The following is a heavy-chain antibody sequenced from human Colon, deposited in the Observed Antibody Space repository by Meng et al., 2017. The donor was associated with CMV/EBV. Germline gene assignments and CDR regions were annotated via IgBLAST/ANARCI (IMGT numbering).Heavy chain of an antibody. CDR2: IASHKSQI. V-gene: IGHV3-21*01. D-gene: IGHD4-17*01. CDR1: GFTFARQT. Sequence: ASGFTFARQTMTWVRQAPGKGLEWVSSIASHKSQIYYADSVKGRFTVSRDDAQNSLHLQMNSLREEDSAVYYCARVEGSVTSPLDYWGQGTLVTVSS. CDR3: ARVEGSVTSPLDY. J-gene: IGHJ4*02.